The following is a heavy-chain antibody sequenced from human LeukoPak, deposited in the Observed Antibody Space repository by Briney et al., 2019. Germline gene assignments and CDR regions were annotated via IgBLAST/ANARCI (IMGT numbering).Heavy chain of an antibody. D-gene: IGHD3-9*01. J-gene: IGHJ4*02. CDR1: GFTFSSYS. Sequence: GGSLRLSCAASGFTFSSYSMNWVRQAPGKELEWVSSISSSSSYIYYADSVKGRFTISRDNAKNSLYLQMNSLRAEDTAVYYCARDPSPPYDILTGYSPLFDYWGQGTLVTVSS. CDR3: ARDPSPPYDILTGYSPLFDY. V-gene: IGHV3-21*01. CDR2: ISSSSSYI.